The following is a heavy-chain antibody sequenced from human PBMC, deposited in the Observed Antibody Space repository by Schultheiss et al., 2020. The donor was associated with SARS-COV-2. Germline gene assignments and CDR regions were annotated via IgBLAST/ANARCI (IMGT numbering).Heavy chain of an antibody. CDR1: GFTFDDYA. CDR3: ARDFPADYYGSGSYFYGMDV. D-gene: IGHD3-10*01. CDR2: ISGSGGST. J-gene: IGHJ6*02. V-gene: IGHV3-23*01. Sequence: GGSLRLSCAASGFTFDDYAMHWVRQAPGKGLEWVSAISGSGGSTYYADSVKGRFTISRDNSKNTLYLQMNSLRAEDTAVYYCARDFPADYYGSGSYFYGMDVWGQGTMVTVSS.